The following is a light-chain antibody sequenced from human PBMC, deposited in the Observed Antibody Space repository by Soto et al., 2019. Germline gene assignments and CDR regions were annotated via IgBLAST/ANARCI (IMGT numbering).Light chain of an antibody. Sequence: EIVLTQSPGSLSLSPGDRATLSCRASQSITSNYLAWYQQKPGQAPRLLIYGASSRARGIPDRFSGSGSGTDFTLTINRLEPEDFAVYYCQKYGSSPPITFGQGTRLEIK. CDR2: GAS. J-gene: IGKJ5*01. V-gene: IGKV3-20*01. CDR3: QKYGSSPPIT. CDR1: QSITSNY.